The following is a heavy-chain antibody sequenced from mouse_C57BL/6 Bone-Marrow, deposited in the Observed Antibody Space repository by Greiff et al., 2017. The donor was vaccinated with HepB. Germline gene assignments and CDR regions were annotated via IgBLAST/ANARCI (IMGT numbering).Heavy chain of an antibody. CDR3: ARENYYGFAY. V-gene: IGHV3-6*01. CDR1: GYSITSGYY. CDR2: ISYDGSN. J-gene: IGHJ3*01. Sequence: EVQLQQSGPGLVKPSQSLSLTCSVTGYSITSGYYWNWIRQFPGNKLEWMGYISYDGSNNYNPSLKNRISITRDTSKNQFFLKLNSVTTEDTATYYCARENYYGFAYWGQGTLVTVSA. D-gene: IGHD1-1*01.